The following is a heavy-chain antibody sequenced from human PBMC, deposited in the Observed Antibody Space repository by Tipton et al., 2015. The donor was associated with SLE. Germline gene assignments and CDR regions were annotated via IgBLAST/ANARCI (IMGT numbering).Heavy chain of an antibody. D-gene: IGHD3-10*01. V-gene: IGHV1-18*01. CDR3: ARMRGVMVQGVAFDY. CDR2: ISAYNGNT. Sequence: QSGHEVKKPGASVKVSCQASGYTFTSYGISWVRQAPGQGLEWMGWISAYNGNTNYAQKLQGRVTMTTDTSTSTAYMELRSLRSDGAAVYDCARMRGVMVQGVAFDYGGQGTLVPVSS. J-gene: IGHJ4*02. CDR1: GYTFTSYG.